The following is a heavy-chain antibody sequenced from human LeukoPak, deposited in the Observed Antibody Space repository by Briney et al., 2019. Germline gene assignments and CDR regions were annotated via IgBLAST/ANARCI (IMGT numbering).Heavy chain of an antibody. V-gene: IGHV3-23*01. CDR2: ISGSGGST. CDR3: ATDWSGTATPFDY. D-gene: IGHD3-3*01. J-gene: IGHJ4*02. CDR1: GFTFSSDA. Sequence: GGSLRLSCAASGFTFSSDAMSWVRQAPGKGLEWVSAISGSGGSTYYADSVKGRFTISRDNAKNSLYLQMNSLRAEDTAVYYCATDWSGTATPFDYWGQGTLVTVSS.